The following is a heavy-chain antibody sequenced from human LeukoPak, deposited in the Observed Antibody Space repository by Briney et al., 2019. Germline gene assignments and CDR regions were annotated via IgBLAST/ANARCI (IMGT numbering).Heavy chain of an antibody. Sequence: SVKVSCKTSGYTFTSFGISWVRQAPGQGLEWMGGIIPIFGTANYAQRFQGRVTITTDESTSTAYMELSSLRSEDTAVYYCARDYQDWGQGTLVTVSS. V-gene: IGHV1-69*05. J-gene: IGHJ4*02. CDR3: ARDYQD. D-gene: IGHD2-2*01. CDR1: GYTFTSFG. CDR2: IIPIFGTA.